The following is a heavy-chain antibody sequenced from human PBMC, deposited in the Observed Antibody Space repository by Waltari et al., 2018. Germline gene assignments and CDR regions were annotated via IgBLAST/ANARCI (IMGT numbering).Heavy chain of an antibody. V-gene: IGHV3-74*01. D-gene: IGHD3-10*01. Sequence: EVQVVESGGGLVQPGGSLRLSCTTSGVTFSNYWMHGVRQAPGKGLGWGSRIHAEGGTENSGDPVKGRFTISRDNAKSVLYLDMNSLRAEDTAVYYCARDFGGPRDYWGQGTLVTVSS. CDR1: GVTFSNYW. J-gene: IGHJ4*02. CDR3: ARDFGGPRDY. CDR2: IHAEGGTE.